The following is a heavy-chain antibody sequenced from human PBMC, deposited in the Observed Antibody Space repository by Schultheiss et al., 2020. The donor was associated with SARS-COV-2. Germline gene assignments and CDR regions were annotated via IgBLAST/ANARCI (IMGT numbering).Heavy chain of an antibody. CDR2: ISWDGGST. D-gene: IGHD4-17*01. CDR1: GFTFSSYA. J-gene: IGHJ4*02. Sequence: GGSLRLSCAASGFTFSSYAMHWVRQAPGKGLEWVSLISWDGGSTYYADSVKGRFTISRDNSKNSLYLQMNSLRAEDTALYYCAKDHVGDYLDYWGQGTLVTVSS. CDR3: AKDHVGDYLDY. V-gene: IGHV3-43D*04.